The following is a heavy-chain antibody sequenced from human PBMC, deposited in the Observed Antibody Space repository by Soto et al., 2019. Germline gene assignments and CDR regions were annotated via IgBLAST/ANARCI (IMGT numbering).Heavy chain of an antibody. CDR2: ISWNGDSI. Sequence: GGSLRLSCAASGFTFDDYAMHWVRQAPGKGLEWVAGISWNGDSIEYAASVKGRFTISRDNAKNSLHLQLNTLRVEDTALYYCTSQLHDSSGFHFHGLGVWGQGTTVTVSS. D-gene: IGHD3-22*01. CDR1: GFTFDDYA. CDR3: TSQLHDSSGFHFHGLGV. J-gene: IGHJ6*02. V-gene: IGHV3-9*01.